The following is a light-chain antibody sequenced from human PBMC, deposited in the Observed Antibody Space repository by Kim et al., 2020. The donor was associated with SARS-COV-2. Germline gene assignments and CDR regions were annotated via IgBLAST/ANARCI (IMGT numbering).Light chain of an antibody. CDR2: DVS. J-gene: IGLJ1*01. CDR3: CSYAGSYTYV. V-gene: IGLV2-11*01. Sequence: GPSDTISCTGTSSDGGGYNYVSWYQQHPGKAPKLMIYDVSKRPSGVPDRFSGSKSGNTASLTISGLQAEDEADYYCCSYAGSYTYVFGTGTKVTVL. CDR1: SSDGGGYNY.